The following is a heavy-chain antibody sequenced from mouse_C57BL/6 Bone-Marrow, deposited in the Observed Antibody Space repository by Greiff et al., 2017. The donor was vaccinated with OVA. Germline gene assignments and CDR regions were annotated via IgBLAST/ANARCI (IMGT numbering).Heavy chain of an antibody. V-gene: IGHV7-3*01. CDR2: IRNKANGYTT. CDR1: GFTFTDYY. CDR3: ARSTMVTTGYFDY. J-gene: IGHJ2*01. D-gene: IGHD2-2*01. Sequence: EVKLVESGGGLVQPGGSLSLSCAASGFTFTDYYMSWVRQPPGKALEWLGFIRNKANGYTTEYSASVKGRFTISRDNSQSILYLQMNALRAEDSATYYCARSTMVTTGYFDYWGQGTTLTVSS.